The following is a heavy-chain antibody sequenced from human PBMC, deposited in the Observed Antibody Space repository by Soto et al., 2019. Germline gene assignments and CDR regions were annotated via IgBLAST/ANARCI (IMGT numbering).Heavy chain of an antibody. CDR1: GGSFSGYY. V-gene: IGHV4-34*01. J-gene: IGHJ4*02. CDR2: INHSGST. Sequence: TSETLSLTCAVYGGSFSGYYWSWIRQPPGKGLEWIGEINHSGSTNYNPSLKSRVTISVDTSKNQFSLKLSSVTAADTAVYYCARVGPSSIAAAGTAFDYWGQGTLVTVSS. D-gene: IGHD6-13*01. CDR3: ARVGPSSIAAAGTAFDY.